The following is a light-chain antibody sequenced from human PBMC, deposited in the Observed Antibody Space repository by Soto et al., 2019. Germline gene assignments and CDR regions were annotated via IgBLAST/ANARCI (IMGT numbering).Light chain of an antibody. CDR3: QQYNNWPWT. CDR1: QSVSSD. V-gene: IGKV3-15*01. Sequence: TLSVSPGERATLSCRASQSVSSDLAWYQQKPGQAPRLLIYGASTRATGIPARLSGSGSGTEFTLTISSLQSEDFAAYYCQQYNNWPWTFGQGTKVDIK. CDR2: GAS. J-gene: IGKJ1*01.